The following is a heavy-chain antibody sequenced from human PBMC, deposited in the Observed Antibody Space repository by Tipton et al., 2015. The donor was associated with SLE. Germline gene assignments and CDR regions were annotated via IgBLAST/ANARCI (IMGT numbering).Heavy chain of an antibody. J-gene: IGHJ2*01. CDR3: ARADWGSPWYFDL. CDR1: GFTFSNYW. D-gene: IGHD7-27*01. V-gene: IGHV3-74*01. CDR2: INSDGSST. Sequence: SLRLSCAASGFTFSNYWMHWVRQAPGKGLVWVSRINSDGSSTSYADSVKGRFTISRDNAKNTLYLQMNSLRAEDTAVYYCARADWGSPWYFDLWGRGTRVTVSS.